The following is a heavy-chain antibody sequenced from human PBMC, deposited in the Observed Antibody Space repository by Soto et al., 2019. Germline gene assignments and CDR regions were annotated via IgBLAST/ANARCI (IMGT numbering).Heavy chain of an antibody. CDR3: ARDLGYCGGGSCYP. CDR2: MNPNSGNT. V-gene: IGHV1-8*01. CDR1: GYTFTSYD. J-gene: IGHJ1*01. D-gene: IGHD2-15*01. Sequence: QVQLVQSEAEVKKPGASVKVSCKASGYTFTSYDINWVRQATGQGLEWMGWMNPNSGNTGYAQKFQGRVTMIRNTSIGTADRGLGSLRSEATSVYYCARDLGYCGGGSCYPWGQGNLVTVSS.